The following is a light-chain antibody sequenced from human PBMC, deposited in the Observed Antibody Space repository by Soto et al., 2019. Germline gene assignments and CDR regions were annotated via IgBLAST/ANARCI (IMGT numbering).Light chain of an antibody. CDR3: HQYNSYST. CDR2: KAS. Sequence: DIQMTQSPSTLSASVGDRVTITCRASQSISSWLAWYQQKPGKAPKLLIYKASSLESGVPSRFSGSGSGTEFTLTISSLQPDDIATYYCHQYNSYSTFGQGTKVDIK. J-gene: IGKJ1*01. CDR1: QSISSW. V-gene: IGKV1-5*03.